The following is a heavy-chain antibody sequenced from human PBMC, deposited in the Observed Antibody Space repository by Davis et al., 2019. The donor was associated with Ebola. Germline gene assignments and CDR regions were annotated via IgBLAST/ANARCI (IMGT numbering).Heavy chain of an antibody. J-gene: IGHJ4*02. CDR2: ISYDGSNK. Sequence: GGSLRLSCAASGFTFSSYGMHWVRQAPGKGLEWVAVISYDGSNKYYADSVKGRFTISRDNSKNTLYLQMTSLRAEDTAVYYCANFWSGPNLSFDYWGQGTLVTVSS. CDR3: ANFWSGPNLSFDY. D-gene: IGHD3-3*01. CDR1: GFTFSSYG. V-gene: IGHV3-30*18.